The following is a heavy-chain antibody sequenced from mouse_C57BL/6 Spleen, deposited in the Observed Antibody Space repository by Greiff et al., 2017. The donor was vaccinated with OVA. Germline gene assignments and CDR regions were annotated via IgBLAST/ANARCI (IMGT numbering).Heavy chain of an antibody. V-gene: IGHV5-16*01. CDR2: INYDGSST. D-gene: IGHD1-1*01. Sequence: EVQLVESEGGLVQPGSSMKLSCTASGFTFSDYYMAWVRQVPEKGLEWVANINYDGSSTYYLASLKSRFIISRDHAKNILYLQMSRLKSEDTATYYCARDYYGSSYDWYFDVWGTGTTVTVSS. CDR3: ARDYYGSSYDWYFDV. CDR1: GFTFSDYY. J-gene: IGHJ1*03.